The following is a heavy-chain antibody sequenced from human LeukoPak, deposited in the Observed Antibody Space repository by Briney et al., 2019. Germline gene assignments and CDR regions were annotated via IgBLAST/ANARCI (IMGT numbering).Heavy chain of an antibody. Sequence: ASVKVSCKASGYTFTAYYIHWVRQAPGQGLEWMGWINPYSGVTDCAQKFQGRVTMTRDTSISTAYMEQTRLRSDDTAVYYCARRGLTVFGAFDIWGQGTMVTVSS. CDR2: INPYSGVT. V-gene: IGHV1-2*02. D-gene: IGHD3-9*01. J-gene: IGHJ3*02. CDR3: ARRGLTVFGAFDI. CDR1: GYTFTAYY.